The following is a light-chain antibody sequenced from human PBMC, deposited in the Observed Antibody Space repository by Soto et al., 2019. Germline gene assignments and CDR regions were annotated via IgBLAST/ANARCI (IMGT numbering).Light chain of an antibody. Sequence: EIVLTQSPGTLSLAPGEKATLSCRASQSVGTNLAWYQQKPGQAPRLLISGASSRATGIPDRFSGSGSETDFTLTIGRLEPQDSAMYYCQQYNNWPLFGQGTKVDI. CDR2: GAS. CDR3: QQYNNWPL. J-gene: IGKJ1*01. V-gene: IGKV3-20*01. CDR1: QSVGTN.